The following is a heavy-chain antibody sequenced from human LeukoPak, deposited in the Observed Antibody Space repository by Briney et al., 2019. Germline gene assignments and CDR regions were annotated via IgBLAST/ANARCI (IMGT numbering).Heavy chain of an antibody. Sequence: PGRSLRLSCAGPGFTFGGYVLHWFRQTPGKGLEWVAVIAYDGSRAFYADSVKGRFTISRDNSKKTMSVQMDDLRAEDTAVYDCTRYNNDHFDYWGQGTLVTVSS. CDR3: TRYNNDHFDY. CDR2: IAYDGSRA. J-gene: IGHJ4*02. CDR1: GFTFGGYV. V-gene: IGHV3-33*01. D-gene: IGHD1-14*01.